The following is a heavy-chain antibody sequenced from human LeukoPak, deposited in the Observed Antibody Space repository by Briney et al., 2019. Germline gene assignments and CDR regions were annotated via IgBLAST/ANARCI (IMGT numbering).Heavy chain of an antibody. D-gene: IGHD5-18*01. V-gene: IGHV3-11*04. Sequence: PGGSLRLPCAASGFTFSDYYMTWFRQAPGKGLEWVSYISGPGTTISYADSVQGRFTISRDNAKNSLYLQVNTLRVEDSAVYYCARGKYTAAFDIWGQGTMVTVSS. CDR3: ARGKYTAAFDI. J-gene: IGHJ3*02. CDR2: ISGPGTTI. CDR1: GFTFSDYY.